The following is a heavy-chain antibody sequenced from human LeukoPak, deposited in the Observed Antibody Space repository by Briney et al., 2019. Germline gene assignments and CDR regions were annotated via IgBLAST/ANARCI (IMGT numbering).Heavy chain of an antibody. V-gene: IGHV3-23*01. CDR1: GFTFSSYA. Sequence: GGSLRLSCAASGFTFSSYAMTWVRQAPGKGLEWVSTISASGPYYADAVRGRFTISRDNSRNTLSLQMDSLRAEDTAVYYCAKDHESDGYPCLDHWGLGTLVTVSS. CDR2: ISASGP. J-gene: IGHJ4*02. D-gene: IGHD3-22*01. CDR3: AKDHESDGYPCLDH.